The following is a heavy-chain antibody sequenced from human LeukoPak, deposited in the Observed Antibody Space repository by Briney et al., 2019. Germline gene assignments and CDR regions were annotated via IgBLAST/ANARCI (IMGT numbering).Heavy chain of an antibody. Sequence: GGSLRLSCAGTGFTFSTYSMNWVRQAPGKGLEWVSVIYSDGSTYYADSVKGRFTVSRDNSKNTLYLQMHSLRAEDMAVYYCARVNFDWGFDYWGQGTLVTVSS. CDR2: IYSDGST. CDR3: ARVNFDWGFDY. J-gene: IGHJ4*02. D-gene: IGHD3-9*01. CDR1: GFTFSTYS. V-gene: IGHV3-66*01.